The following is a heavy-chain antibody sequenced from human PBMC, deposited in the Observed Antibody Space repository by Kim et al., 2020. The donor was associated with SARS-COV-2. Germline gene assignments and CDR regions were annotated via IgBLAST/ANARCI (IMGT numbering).Heavy chain of an antibody. CDR1: GYSFPNYW. J-gene: IGHJ4*02. D-gene: IGHD1-26*01. Sequence: GESLKISCTASGYSFPNYWIGWVRQMPGKGLEWMGIIYPGDSDTKYSPSFQGQVTISADESLSTGYLQWRSLKASDTATYYCARAPSGTLTPYYFDFWGQGTLVTVSS. CDR3: ARAPSGTLTPYYFDF. CDR2: IYPGDSDT. V-gene: IGHV5-51*01.